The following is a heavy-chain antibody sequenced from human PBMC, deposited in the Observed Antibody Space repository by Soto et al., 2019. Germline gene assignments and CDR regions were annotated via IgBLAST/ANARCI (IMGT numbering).Heavy chain of an antibody. V-gene: IGHV3-30*18. Sequence: QVQLVESGGGVVQPGRSLRLSCAASGFTFSSYGMHWVRQAPGKGLEWVAVISYDGSNKYYADSAKGRFTISRDNSKNTLDLQMNSLRAEDTAVYYWAKAKRWEHSFDYWGQGTLVTVSS. CDR3: AKAKRWEHSFDY. J-gene: IGHJ4*02. CDR2: ISYDGSNK. CDR1: GFTFSSYG. D-gene: IGHD1-26*01.